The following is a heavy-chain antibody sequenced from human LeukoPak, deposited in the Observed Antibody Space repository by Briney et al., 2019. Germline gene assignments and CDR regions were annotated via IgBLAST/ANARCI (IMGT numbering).Heavy chain of an antibody. J-gene: IGHJ1*01. D-gene: IGHD3-16*01. Sequence: SVKVSCKASGYTVTGYYMHWVRQAPGQGLEWMGWINPNSGGTNYAQKFQGRVTMTRDTYISTAELELSRLRSDDPAAYYCARVLNDWGQGTLVIVSS. CDR2: INPNSGGT. CDR1: GYTVTGYY. CDR3: ARVLND. V-gene: IGHV1-2*02.